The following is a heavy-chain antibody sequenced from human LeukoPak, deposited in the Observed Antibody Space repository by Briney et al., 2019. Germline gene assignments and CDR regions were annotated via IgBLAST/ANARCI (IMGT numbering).Heavy chain of an antibody. V-gene: IGHV7-4-1*01. D-gene: IGHD6-19*01. Sequence: ASVKVSCKASGYTFTSYAMNWVRQAPGQGLEWMGWINTNTGNPTYAQGFTGRFVFSLDTSVSTAYLQICSLKAEDTAVYYCARDKSSGWSYGMDVWGQGTTVTVSS. CDR2: INTNTGNP. J-gene: IGHJ6*02. CDR1: GYTFTSYA. CDR3: ARDKSSGWSYGMDV.